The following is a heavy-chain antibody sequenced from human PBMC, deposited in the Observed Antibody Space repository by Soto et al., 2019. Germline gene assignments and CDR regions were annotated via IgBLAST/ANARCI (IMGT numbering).Heavy chain of an antibody. D-gene: IGHD2-2*01. J-gene: IGHJ6*03. CDR2: IYYSGST. CDR3: ASAMSCYSYYMDV. V-gene: IGHV4-59*01. Sequence: SETLSLTCTVSGGSISSYYWSWIRQPPGKGLEWIGYIYYSGSTNYNPSLKRRVTISVDPAKNQLSMKLRSVTAADTAVYYCASAMSCYSYYMDVWGKGTTGTVSS. CDR1: GGSISSYY.